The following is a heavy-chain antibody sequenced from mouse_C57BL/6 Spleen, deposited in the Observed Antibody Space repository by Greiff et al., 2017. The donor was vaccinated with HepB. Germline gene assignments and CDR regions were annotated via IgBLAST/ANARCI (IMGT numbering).Heavy chain of an antibody. V-gene: IGHV1-80*01. Sequence: QVQLKESGAELVKPGASVKISCKASGYAFSSYWMNWVKQRPGKGLEWIGQIYPGDGDTNYNGKFKGKATLTADKSSSTAYMQLSSLTSEDSAVYFCARRGYDYDWFAYWGQGTLVTVPA. D-gene: IGHD2-4*01. J-gene: IGHJ3*01. CDR1: GYAFSSYW. CDR2: IYPGDGDT. CDR3: ARRGYDYDWFAY.